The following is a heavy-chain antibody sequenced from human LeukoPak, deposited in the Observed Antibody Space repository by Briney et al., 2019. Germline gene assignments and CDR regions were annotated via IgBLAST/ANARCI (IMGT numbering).Heavy chain of an antibody. V-gene: IGHV3-23*01. D-gene: IGHD3-9*01. Sequence: GGSFRLSCATSGFNFSSYAMNWVREAPGKGLKRVAGISSGDRTFHAESVKGRFTISRDKSKDTLYLQMNSLRAEDTAVYYCAKDATASPYFHWFDNWGQGTQVIVSS. CDR3: AKDATASPYFHWFDN. CDR1: GFNFSSYA. CDR2: ISSGDRT. J-gene: IGHJ4*02.